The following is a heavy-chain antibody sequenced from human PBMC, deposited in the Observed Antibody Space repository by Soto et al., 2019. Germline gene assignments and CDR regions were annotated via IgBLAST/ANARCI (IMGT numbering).Heavy chain of an antibody. D-gene: IGHD3-22*01. CDR1: GFSLSTSGMC. CDR3: ARTYYYDSSGYYGY. CDR2: IDWDDDK. Sequence: SGPTLVNPTQTLTLTCTFSGFSLSTSGMCVSWIRQPPVKALEWLALIDWDDDKYYSTSMKTRLTISKETSKNQVVITMTNMEPVDTAAYYCARTYYYDSSGYYGYWGQGTLVTVSS. J-gene: IGHJ4*02. V-gene: IGHV2-70*01.